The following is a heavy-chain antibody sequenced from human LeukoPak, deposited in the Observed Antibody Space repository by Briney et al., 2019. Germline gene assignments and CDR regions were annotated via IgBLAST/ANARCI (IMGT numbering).Heavy chain of an antibody. D-gene: IGHD3-10*01. J-gene: IGHJ4*02. Sequence: PSETLSLTCTVSGGSISSSNYFWGWIRQPPGKGPEWIGSIYYTGSIYYNPSLKSRVTISVNTSMNQFSLRLSSVTAADTAVYYCARHSERITMVRGVIKDWGQGTLVTVSS. V-gene: IGHV4-39*01. CDR1: GGSISSSNYF. CDR3: ARHSERITMVRGVIKD. CDR2: IYYTGSI.